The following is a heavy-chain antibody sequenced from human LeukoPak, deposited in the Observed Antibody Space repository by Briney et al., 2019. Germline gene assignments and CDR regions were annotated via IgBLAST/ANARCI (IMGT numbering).Heavy chain of an antibody. CDR1: GGSFSGYY. J-gene: IGHJ4*02. D-gene: IGHD6-13*01. CDR3: ARGQSTSWYPGLGH. V-gene: IGHV4-34*01. CDR2: INHSGST. Sequence: SETLSLTCAVYGGSFSGYYWNWIRQPLGKGLEWIGEINHSGSTNYNPSLKSRVTISVDTSKNQFSLNLRSVTAADTAVYYCARGQSTSWYPGLGHWGQGTLVTVSS.